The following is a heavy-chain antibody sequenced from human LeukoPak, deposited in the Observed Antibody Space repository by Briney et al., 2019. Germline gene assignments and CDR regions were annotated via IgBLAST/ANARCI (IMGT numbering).Heavy chain of an antibody. CDR1: GYTFTGYY. D-gene: IGHD4-17*01. V-gene: IGHV1-2*02. CDR2: LNPNSGGT. Sequence: ASVKVSCKASGYTFTGYYMHWVRQAPGQGLEWLGWLNPNSGGTKYAQKFQGRVTMTRDTSIRTAYMELSGLKSDDTAVYYCARDHGDYVQYNWFDPWGQGTLATVSS. CDR3: ARDHGDYVQYNWFDP. J-gene: IGHJ5*02.